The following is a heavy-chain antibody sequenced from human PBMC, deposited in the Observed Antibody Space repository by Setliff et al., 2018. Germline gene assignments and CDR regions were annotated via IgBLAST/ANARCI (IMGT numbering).Heavy chain of an antibody. CDR3: AKSIKPPVTTPWLYYYYFYMDV. D-gene: IGHD4-17*01. CDR2: IYYSGST. J-gene: IGHJ6*03. V-gene: IGHV4-39*01. CDR1: GGSISSSSYY. Sequence: PSETLSLTCTVSGGSISSSSYYWGWIRQPPGKGLEWIGSIYYSGSTYYNPSLKSRVTISVDTSKNQFSLKLSSVTAADTAIYYCAKSIKPPVTTPWLYYYYFYMDVWGKGTTVTVSS.